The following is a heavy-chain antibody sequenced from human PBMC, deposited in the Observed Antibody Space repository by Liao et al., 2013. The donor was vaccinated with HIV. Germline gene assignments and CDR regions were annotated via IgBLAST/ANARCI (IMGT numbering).Heavy chain of an antibody. D-gene: IGHD2-2*01. Sequence: QVHLQESGPGLVKPSETLSLTCIVSGGSISSYFWTWIRQPAGKGLEWIGRISTSGSTSYNPSLKNRVTMSVDTSKNQLSLKLSSVTAADTAVYYCARVGKHCSSNTCYSLYAFDIWGQGTMVTVSS. CDR3: ARVGKHCSSNTCYSLYAFDI. CDR1: GGSISSYF. V-gene: IGHV4-4*07. CDR2: ISTSGST. J-gene: IGHJ3*02.